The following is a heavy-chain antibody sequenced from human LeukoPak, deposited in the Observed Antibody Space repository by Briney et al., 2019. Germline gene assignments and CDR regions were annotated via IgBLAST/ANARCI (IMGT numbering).Heavy chain of an antibody. Sequence: ASVKVSCKASGYTFTSYDINWVRQATGQGLEWMGWMNPNSGNTGYAQKFQGRVTMTRNTSISTAYMELSSLRSEDTAVYYCAAGGIWYDSSGYLVQDDAFDIWGQGTMVTVSS. CDR2: MNPNSGNT. J-gene: IGHJ3*02. CDR1: GYTFTSYD. V-gene: IGHV1-8*01. CDR3: AAGGIWYDSSGYLVQDDAFDI. D-gene: IGHD3-22*01.